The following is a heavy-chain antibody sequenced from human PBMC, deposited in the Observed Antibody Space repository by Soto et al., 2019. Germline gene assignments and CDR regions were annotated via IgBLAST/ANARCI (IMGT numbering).Heavy chain of an antibody. CDR1: GYTFTSYC. V-gene: IGHV1-18*01. Sequence: ASVKVSCKASGYTFTSYCISWVRQAPGQGLEWMGWISAYNGNTNYSQKFQGRVTITRDTSASTAYMELSSLRSEDTAVYYCARSIVVVTALDYWGQGTLVTVSS. D-gene: IGHD2-21*02. J-gene: IGHJ4*02. CDR2: ISAYNGNT. CDR3: ARSIVVVTALDY.